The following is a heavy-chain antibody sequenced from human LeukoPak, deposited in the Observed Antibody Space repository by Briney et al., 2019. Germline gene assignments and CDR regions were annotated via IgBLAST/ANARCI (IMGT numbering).Heavy chain of an antibody. V-gene: IGHV4-4*02. D-gene: IGHD2-15*01. J-gene: IGHJ4*02. CDR1: GGSLSSSNW. Sequence: SGTLSLTCAVSGGSLSSSNWWSWVRQPPGKGLEWSGEIYHSGSTNYNPSLKSRVTISVDKSKNQFSLKLSSVTAAATAVYYCARGGSSGGRCYYDYWGQGTLVTVSS. CDR3: ARGGSSGGRCYYDY. CDR2: IYHSGST.